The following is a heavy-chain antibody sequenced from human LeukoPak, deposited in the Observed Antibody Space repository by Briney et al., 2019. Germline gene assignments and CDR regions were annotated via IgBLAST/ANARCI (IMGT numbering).Heavy chain of an antibody. D-gene: IGHD1/OR15-1a*01. V-gene: IGHV3-30*18. CDR2: ISPHGDIE. J-gene: IGHJ4*02. CDR3: AKINNNDDY. CDR1: GFTFTTFG. Sequence: GRSLRLSCAASGFTFTTFGIHWVRQAPGKGLEWVAAISPHGDIEYYTDSVKGRFAISRDNSKNMIYLQMNSLRGEDSAVYYCAKINNNDDYWGQGNLVTVSS.